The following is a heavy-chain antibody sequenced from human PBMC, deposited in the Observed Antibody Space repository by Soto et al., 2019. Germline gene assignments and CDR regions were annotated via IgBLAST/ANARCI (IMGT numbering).Heavy chain of an antibody. Sequence: QEQLVQSGAEVKKPGASVKGSCKASGYTFTNYYIHWVRQAPGQGLEWMGEINPGGGSASYAQKFQGRVTMTRDTSTSTVYMELSSLRSEDTAVYYCARIYEYSSSSPFDYWGQGTLVTVSS. CDR2: INPGGGSA. CDR1: GYTFTNYY. D-gene: IGHD6-6*01. J-gene: IGHJ4*02. CDR3: ARIYEYSSSSPFDY. V-gene: IGHV1-46*01.